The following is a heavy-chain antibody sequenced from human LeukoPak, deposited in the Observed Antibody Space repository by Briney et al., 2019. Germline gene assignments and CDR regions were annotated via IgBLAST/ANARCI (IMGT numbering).Heavy chain of an antibody. CDR3: ARDRDYYDSSGPSGFDY. Sequence: SVKVSCKASGGTFSSYAISWVRQAPGQGLEWMGGIIPIFGTANYAQKFQGRVTITADESTSTAYMELSSLRSEDTDVYYCARDRDYYDSSGPSGFDYWGQGTLVTVSS. D-gene: IGHD3-22*01. J-gene: IGHJ4*02. CDR2: IIPIFGTA. V-gene: IGHV1-69*13. CDR1: GGTFSSYA.